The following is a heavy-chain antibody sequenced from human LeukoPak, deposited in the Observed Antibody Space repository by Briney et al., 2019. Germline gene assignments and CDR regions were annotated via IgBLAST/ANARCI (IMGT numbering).Heavy chain of an antibody. CDR2: INPNNGAT. D-gene: IGHD1-1*01. CDR3: ARYNWNDVVSALDS. J-gene: IGHJ4*02. V-gene: IGHV1-2*02. Sequence: GASVRVSFKASGYTFSGYNIHWVRQAPGQGLEWMGWINPNNGATHYAQKFQGGVTMTRDTSITTFYMEVSSLRSDDTACYYCARYNWNDVVSALDSWGQGTLVTVSS. CDR1: GYTFSGYN.